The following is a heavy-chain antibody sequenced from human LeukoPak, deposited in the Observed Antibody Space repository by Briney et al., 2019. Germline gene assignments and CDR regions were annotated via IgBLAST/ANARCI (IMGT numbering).Heavy chain of an antibody. Sequence: ASVKVSCKAFGYTFSSHAMNWVRQAPGQGLELMGWINTNTGIPKYAQGFAGRFVFSLDTSVTTAYLQITSLKAEDTAVYYCARDLVSAGFDIWGQGTMVTVSS. J-gene: IGHJ3*02. D-gene: IGHD6-6*01. CDR1: GYTFSSHA. CDR3: ARDLVSAGFDI. V-gene: IGHV7-4-1*02. CDR2: INTNTGIP.